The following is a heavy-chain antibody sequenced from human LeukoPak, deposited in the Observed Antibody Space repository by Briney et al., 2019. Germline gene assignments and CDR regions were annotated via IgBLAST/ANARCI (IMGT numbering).Heavy chain of an antibody. J-gene: IGHJ3*02. Sequence: GASVNVSCKASGGTFSSYAISWVRQAPGQGLEWMGGIIPIFGTANYAQKFQGRVTITADESTSTAYMELSSLRSEDTAVYYCARDQSSSWLNDAFDIWGQGTMVTVSS. V-gene: IGHV1-69*13. CDR3: ARDQSSSWLNDAFDI. CDR1: GGTFSSYA. D-gene: IGHD6-13*01. CDR2: IIPIFGTA.